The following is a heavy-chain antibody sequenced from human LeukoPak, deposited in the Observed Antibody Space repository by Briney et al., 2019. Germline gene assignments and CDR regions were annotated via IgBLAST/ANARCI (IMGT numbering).Heavy chain of an antibody. Sequence: ASVKVSRKASGYTFTRYYMHWVPHAPGQGREWMGIINPSGGSTSYAQKFQGSVPMTRDTSTSTVHMELSSLSSEDTPVFSCARGNIVVVRAILADYGMEVWGQGDTGTVSS. CDR2: INPSGGST. CDR3: ARGNIVVVRAILADYGMEV. CDR1: GYTFTRYY. V-gene: IGHV1-46*01. J-gene: IGHJ6*01. D-gene: IGHD2-21*01.